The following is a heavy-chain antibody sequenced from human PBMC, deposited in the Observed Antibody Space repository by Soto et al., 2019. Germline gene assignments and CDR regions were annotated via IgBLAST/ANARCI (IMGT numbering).Heavy chain of an antibody. CDR3: ARGPSGDKVDS. CDR1: GGPISTVDYW. CDR2: IYDGGRT. Sequence: QVQLQESGPGLVKPSQTLSLTCTVSGGPISTVDYWWSWIRQSPDMGLEWIGHIYDGGRTYNNPSLESXATSSXXTSKSQLSLTLSSVSAADTAVYYCARGPSGDKVDSWGQGTLVTVSS. V-gene: IGHV4-30-4*01. J-gene: IGHJ4*02. D-gene: IGHD7-27*01.